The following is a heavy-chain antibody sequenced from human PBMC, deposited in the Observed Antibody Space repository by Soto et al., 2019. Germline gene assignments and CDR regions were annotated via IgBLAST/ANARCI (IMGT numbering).Heavy chain of an antibody. Sequence: ASVKVSCKASGGTFSSYAISWVRQAPGQGLEWMGGIIPIFGTANYAQKFQGRVTITADESTSTAYMELSSLRSEDTAVYYCARDITSGAPLEYNNRMFDPWGQGTLVTVSS. CDR2: IIPIFGTA. D-gene: IGHD1-20*01. V-gene: IGHV1-69*13. CDR3: ARDITSGAPLEYNNRMFDP. CDR1: GGTFSSYA. J-gene: IGHJ5*02.